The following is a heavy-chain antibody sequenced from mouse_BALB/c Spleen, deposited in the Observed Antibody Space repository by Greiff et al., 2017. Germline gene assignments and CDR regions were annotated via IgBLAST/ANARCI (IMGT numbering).Heavy chain of an antibody. CDR3: ARGDRYDDVGAWFAY. Sequence: EVQLQQSGPELVKPGASVKISCKASGYTFTDYNMHWVKQSHGKSLEWIGYIYPYNGGTGYNQKFKSKATLTVDNSSSTAYMELRSLTSEDSAVYYCARGDRYDDVGAWFAYWGQGTLVTVSA. V-gene: IGHV1S29*02. D-gene: IGHD2-14*01. CDR2: IYPYNGGT. CDR1: GYTFTDYN. J-gene: IGHJ3*01.